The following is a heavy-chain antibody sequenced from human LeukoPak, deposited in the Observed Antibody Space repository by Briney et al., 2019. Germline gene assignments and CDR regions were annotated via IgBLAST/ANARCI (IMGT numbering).Heavy chain of an antibody. Sequence: GGSLRLSCAASGFTFSSYAMSWVRQAPGKGLEWVSAISGSGGSTYYADSVKGRFTISRDNSKNTLYLQMNSLRAEDTVVYYCAKDSLAYCGGDCYAHFDYWGQGTLVTVSS. CDR3: AKDSLAYCGGDCYAHFDY. CDR2: ISGSGGST. CDR1: GFTFSSYA. J-gene: IGHJ4*02. V-gene: IGHV3-23*01. D-gene: IGHD2-21*02.